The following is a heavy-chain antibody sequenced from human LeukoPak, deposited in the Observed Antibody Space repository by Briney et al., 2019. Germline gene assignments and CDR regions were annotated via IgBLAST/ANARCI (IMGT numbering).Heavy chain of an antibody. V-gene: IGHV3-21*06. Sequence: GGSLRLSCAASGFAFSTYSMNWVRQAPGKGLEWVSSITSTSGYIYYAESVKGRFSISRDNAKNLLYLQMNSLRAEDTALYYCARAHHWGQGTLVTVSS. CDR2: ITSTSGYI. J-gene: IGHJ5*02. CDR1: GFAFSTYS. CDR3: ARAHH.